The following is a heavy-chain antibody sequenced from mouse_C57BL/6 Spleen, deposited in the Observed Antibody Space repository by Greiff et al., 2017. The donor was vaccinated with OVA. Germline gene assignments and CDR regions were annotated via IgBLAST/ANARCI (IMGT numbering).Heavy chain of an antibody. V-gene: IGHV5-17*01. CDR3: ARRCDYGGFYSLDY. J-gene: IGHJ2*01. Sequence: EVKLVESGGGLVKPGGSLKLSCAASGFTFSDYGMHWVRQAPEQGLAWVAYIGSGSSTIYYADTVKGRVTISRDTAKNTLYLQMTSLTSEDTAMYYCARRCDYGGFYSLDYWGQGTTLTVSS. CDR2: IGSGSSTI. CDR1: GFTFSDYG. D-gene: IGHD2-4*01.